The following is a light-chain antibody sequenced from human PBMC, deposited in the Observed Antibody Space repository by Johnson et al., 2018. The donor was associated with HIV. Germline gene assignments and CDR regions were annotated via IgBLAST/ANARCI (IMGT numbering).Light chain of an antibody. J-gene: IGLJ1*01. CDR2: DND. Sequence: SVLTQPPSVSAAPGQKVTISCSGSSSNIGNNYVSWYQQLPGTAPKLLIYDNDRRPSGVPDRFSGSKSGTSATLDITGLQRGDEADYYCGTWDASLSVNVFGPGTKVTVL. V-gene: IGLV1-51*02. CDR1: SSNIGNNY. CDR3: GTWDASLSVNV.